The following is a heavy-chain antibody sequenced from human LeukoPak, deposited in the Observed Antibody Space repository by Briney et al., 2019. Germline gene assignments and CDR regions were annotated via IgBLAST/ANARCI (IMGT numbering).Heavy chain of an antibody. CDR1: GYTFTAYY. D-gene: IGHD1-26*01. V-gene: IGHV1-2*02. CDR3: ASSGSLDY. J-gene: IGHJ4*02. CDR2: INPNSGGT. Sequence: ASVEVSCKASGYTFTAYYMHWVRQAPGEGLEWMGWINPNSGGTNYAQKFQGRVTMTRDTSISTAYMELNRLRSDDTAIYYCASSGSLDYWGQGTLVTVSS.